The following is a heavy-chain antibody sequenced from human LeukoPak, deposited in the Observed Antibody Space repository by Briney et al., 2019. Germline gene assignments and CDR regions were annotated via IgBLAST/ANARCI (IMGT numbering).Heavy chain of an antibody. CDR1: GFTFSSYG. J-gene: IGHJ5*02. CDR3: AKGDCNGECYLIDA. CDR2: IWYDGSNK. D-gene: IGHD2-8*01. V-gene: IGHV3-33*03. Sequence: QSGGSLRLSCAASGFTFSSYGMHWVRQAPGKGLEWVAVIWYDGSNKYYADSVKGRFTISRDNAKNFLYMEMTSLRDGDTAWYYCAKGDCNGECYLIDAWGQGTMVTVSS.